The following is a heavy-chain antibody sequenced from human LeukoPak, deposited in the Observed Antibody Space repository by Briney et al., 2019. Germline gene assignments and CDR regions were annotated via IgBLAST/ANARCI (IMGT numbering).Heavy chain of an antibody. CDR3: ASGRTYCGGDCQNDAFDI. Sequence: GESLKISCKGSGYSFTSYWIGWVRQMPGKGLEWMGIIYPGDSDTRHSPSFQGQVTISADKSISTAYLQWSSLKASDTAIYYCASGRTYCGGDCQNDAFDIWGQGTMVTVSS. V-gene: IGHV5-51*01. J-gene: IGHJ3*02. CDR1: GYSFTSYW. D-gene: IGHD2-21*02. CDR2: IYPGDSDT.